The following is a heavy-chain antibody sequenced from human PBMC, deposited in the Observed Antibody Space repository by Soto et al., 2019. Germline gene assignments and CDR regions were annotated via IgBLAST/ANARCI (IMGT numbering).Heavy chain of an antibody. J-gene: IGHJ5*02. D-gene: IGHD4-4*01. V-gene: IGHV1-69*01. CDR3: ARDPSTVNKLIGVWFDP. CDR1: GDTFGRFN. CDR2: IKPVSDTT. Sequence: QIRLVQSGSEVAKPGSSVRVSCKASGDTFGRFNINWVRQAPGQGLEWMGGIKPVSDTTNYAPRLQGRVTFTADASTGTVYMELSSLRSEDTAIYYCARDPSTVNKLIGVWFDPWGQGTLVTVSS.